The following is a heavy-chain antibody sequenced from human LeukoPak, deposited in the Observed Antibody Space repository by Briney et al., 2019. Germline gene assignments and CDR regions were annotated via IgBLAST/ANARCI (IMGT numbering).Heavy chain of an antibody. V-gene: IGHV1-24*01. CDR2: FYPENGET. D-gene: IGHD6-19*01. J-gene: IGHJ5*02. CDR3: ATVPTVVSGTGDWFDP. Sequence: ASVTVSCTVSGYSLSELSIQWVRQAPGKGREGMGGFYPENGETIYAQKFQGRVTLTEDTSTDTTYMELSSLRSEDTAVYYCATVPTVVSGTGDWFDPWGQGTLVTVSS. CDR1: GYSLSELS.